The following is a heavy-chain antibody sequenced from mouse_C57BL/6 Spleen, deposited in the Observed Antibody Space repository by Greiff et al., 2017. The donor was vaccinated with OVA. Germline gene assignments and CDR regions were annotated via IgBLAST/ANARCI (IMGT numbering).Heavy chain of an antibody. V-gene: IGHV1-69*01. CDR2: IDPSDSYS. J-gene: IGHJ3*01. CDR3: ARGEYYGSSGFAY. CDR1: GYTFTSYW. Sequence: QVQLQQPGAELVMPGASVKLSCKASGYTFTSYWMHWVKQRPGQGLEWIGEIDPSDSYSNYNQKFKGKSTLTVDKSSSTAYMQLSSLTSEDSAVYYCARGEYYGSSGFAYWGQGTLVTVSA. D-gene: IGHD1-1*01.